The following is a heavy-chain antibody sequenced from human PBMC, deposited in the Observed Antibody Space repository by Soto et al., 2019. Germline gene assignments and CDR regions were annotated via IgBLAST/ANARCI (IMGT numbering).Heavy chain of an antibody. D-gene: IGHD6-13*01. Sequence: VELLESGGGLVQPGGSLTLSCTASGFSFSNYAMHWVRQAPGKGLEWVSTIKDSGDDTYYLASVRGRFIISRDYSRNTLYLQKTSLRTEDTALYHCVKGGASYTSCWYANWGQGILVTVSS. V-gene: IGHV3-23*01. CDR1: GFSFSNYA. CDR3: VKGGASYTSCWYAN. CDR2: IKDSGDDT. J-gene: IGHJ4*02.